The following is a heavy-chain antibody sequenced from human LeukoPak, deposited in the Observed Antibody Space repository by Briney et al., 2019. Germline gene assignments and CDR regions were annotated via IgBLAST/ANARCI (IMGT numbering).Heavy chain of an antibody. J-gene: IGHJ6*02. CDR1: GGSISNYY. V-gene: IGHV4-59*01. CDR3: ARVGGTNYYYGMDV. CDR2: IYYSGST. Sequence: SETLSLTCTVSGGSISNYYWSWIRQPPGKGLEWIGYIYYSGSTNYNPSLKSRVTISVDTSKNQFSLKLSSVTAADTAVYYCARVGGTNYYYGMDVWGQGTTVTVSS. D-gene: IGHD1-26*01.